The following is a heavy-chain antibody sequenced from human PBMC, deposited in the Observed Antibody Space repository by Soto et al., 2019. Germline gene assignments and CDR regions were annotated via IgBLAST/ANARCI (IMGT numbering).Heavy chain of an antibody. CDR3: GSVEATPSVTGDYYSDAPAP. D-gene: IGHD2-21*02. Sequence: SETLSLTCAVSGGTITDYYWSWIRQAPGKGLEWLGYIFDGGSANYNPSLKSRVSFSLDKSQNQLSLKLTSVTGADTAIYYCGSVEATPSVTGDYYSDAPAPWGQGTPGTVS. CDR1: GGTITDYY. J-gene: IGHJ6*02. CDR2: IFDGGSA. V-gene: IGHV4-59*12.